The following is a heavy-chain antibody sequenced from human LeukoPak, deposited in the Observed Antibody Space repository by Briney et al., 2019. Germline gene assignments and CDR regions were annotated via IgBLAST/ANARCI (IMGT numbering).Heavy chain of an antibody. J-gene: IGHJ5*02. CDR1: GVTFTSYW. CDR3: ARRGTIAVPVFWFDP. Sequence: GGSLRLSCVASGVTFTSYWMSWVRQAPGKGLEWVANIKQDGSEKYYLDSLEGRFTISRDNAKNSVYLQINRLRAEDTAVYYCARRGTIAVPVFWFDPWGQGTLVIVSS. V-gene: IGHV3-7*01. D-gene: IGHD6-19*01. CDR2: IKQDGSEK.